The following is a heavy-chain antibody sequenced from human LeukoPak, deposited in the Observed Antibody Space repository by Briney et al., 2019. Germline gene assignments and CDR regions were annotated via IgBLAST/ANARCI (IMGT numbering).Heavy chain of an antibody. CDR2: IYPGDSDT. CDR1: GYTFTSCW. J-gene: IGHJ4*02. D-gene: IGHD2-15*01. CDR3: AKLGYCGGGSYYARGYADY. Sequence: GESLKISCKASGYTFTSCWIGWVRQMPGKGLEWMGIIYPGDSDTRYSPSFQGHVTISADNSISTAYLQWSSLEASDTAMYYCAKLGYCGGGSYYARGYADYWGQGTLVTVSS. V-gene: IGHV5-51*01.